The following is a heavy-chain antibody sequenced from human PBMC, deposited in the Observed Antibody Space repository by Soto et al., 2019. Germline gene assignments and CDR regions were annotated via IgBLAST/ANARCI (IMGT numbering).Heavy chain of an antibody. CDR1: GFTFSSYA. CDR2: ISGSGGST. Sequence: GGSLRLSCAASGFTFSSYAMSWVRQAPGKGLEWVSAISGSGGSTYYADSVKGRFTISRDNSKNTLYLQMNSLRAEDTAVYYCAKEDIVVVPAAIPYYYYYGMDVWGQGTTVTVSS. V-gene: IGHV3-23*01. J-gene: IGHJ6*02. CDR3: AKEDIVVVPAAIPYYYYYGMDV. D-gene: IGHD2-2*02.